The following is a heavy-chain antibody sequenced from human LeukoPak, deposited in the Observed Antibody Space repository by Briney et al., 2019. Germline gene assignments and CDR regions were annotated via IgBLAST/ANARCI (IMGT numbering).Heavy chain of an antibody. CDR1: GFTVSSNY. Sequence: GGSLRLSCAASGFTVSSNYMSWVRQAPGKGLEWVSVIYSGGSTYYADSVKGRFTISRDNSKNTLYLQMNSLRAEDTAVYYCAKDLPELLWFGELIGWFDPWGQGTLVTVSS. CDR3: AKDLPELLWFGELIGWFDP. CDR2: IYSGGST. V-gene: IGHV3-66*01. D-gene: IGHD3-10*01. J-gene: IGHJ5*02.